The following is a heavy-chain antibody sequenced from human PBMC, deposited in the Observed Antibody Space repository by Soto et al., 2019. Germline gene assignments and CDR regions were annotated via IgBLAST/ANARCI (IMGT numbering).Heavy chain of an antibody. V-gene: IGHV4-4*07. J-gene: IGHJ5*02. D-gene: IGHD1-26*01. CDR3: AGEGSGGSNWFDP. Sequence: QVQLQESGPGLVKPSETLSLTCNVSNGSISSNYWSWIRQPAGKGLEWIGRINSRGITNYNPSLKSRVTMSVDTSKSQISLRLNSLTAADTAVYYCAGEGSGGSNWFDPWGQGTLVTVSS. CDR1: NGSISSNY. CDR2: INSRGIT.